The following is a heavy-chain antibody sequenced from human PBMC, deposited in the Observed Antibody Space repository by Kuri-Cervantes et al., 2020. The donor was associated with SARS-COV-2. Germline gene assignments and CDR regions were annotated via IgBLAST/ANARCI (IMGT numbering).Heavy chain of an antibody. CDR3: TRFGYRLPGGGMDV. CDR2: IRSKAYGGTT. J-gene: IGHJ6*02. D-gene: IGHD3-16*02. Sequence: SLRLSCAASGFTFSSYAMSWVRQAPGKGLEWVGFIRSKAYGGTTEYAASVKGRFTISRDDSKSIAYLQMNSLKTEDTAVYYCTRFGYRLPGGGMDVWGQGTTVTVSS. V-gene: IGHV3-49*04. CDR1: GFTFSSYA.